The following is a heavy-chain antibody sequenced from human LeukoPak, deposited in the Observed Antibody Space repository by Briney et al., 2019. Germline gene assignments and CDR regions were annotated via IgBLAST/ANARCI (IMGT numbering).Heavy chain of an antibody. D-gene: IGHD6-19*01. V-gene: IGHV3-23*01. CDR2: INGGGVST. Sequence: PGGSLRLSCAASGFTFSSYGMSWVRQAPEKGLQWVSAINGGGVSTYYADSVRGRFTISRDNSKNTLYLQMNSLRAEDTAVYYCARKVAAPDYWGQGTLVTVSS. CDR1: GFTFSSYG. CDR3: ARKVAAPDY. J-gene: IGHJ4*02.